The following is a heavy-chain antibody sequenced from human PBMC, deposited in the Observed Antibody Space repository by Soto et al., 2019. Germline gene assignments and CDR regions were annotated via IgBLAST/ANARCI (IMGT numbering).Heavy chain of an antibody. Sequence: QVQLQESGPGLVKPSQTLSLTCTVTGDPITSGGYYWSWIRQHPGKGLEWLGYIYGSGGSGSTLYNPSLKSRITLSVDTSKTQFSLNLSSVTVADTAVYFCARKQAAYFSGIDYWGQGTLVTVSS. CDR2: IYGSGGSGST. V-gene: IGHV4-31*03. CDR1: GDPITSGGYY. J-gene: IGHJ4*02. D-gene: IGHD2-21*01. CDR3: ARKQAAYFSGIDY.